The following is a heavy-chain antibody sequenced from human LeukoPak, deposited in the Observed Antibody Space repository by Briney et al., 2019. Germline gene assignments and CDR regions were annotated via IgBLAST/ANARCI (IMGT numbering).Heavy chain of an antibody. D-gene: IGHD3/OR15-3a*01. CDR1: GFTFSSYA. CDR2: ISYDGSNK. J-gene: IGHJ1*01. Sequence: PGGSLRLSCAASGFTFSSYAMQWARQAPGKGLEWVAVISYDGSNKYYADSVKGRFTISRDNSKNTLYLQMNSLRAEDTAVYYCARDSGFSGTQRGEHWGQGTLVTVSS. V-gene: IGHV3-30*04. CDR3: ARDSGFSGTQRGEH.